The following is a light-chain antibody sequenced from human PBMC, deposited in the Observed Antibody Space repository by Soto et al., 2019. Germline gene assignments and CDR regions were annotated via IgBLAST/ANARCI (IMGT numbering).Light chain of an antibody. V-gene: IGKV1-5*01. CDR1: QSISSW. Sequence: DIQMTQSPSTLSASVGDRVTITCRASQSISSWLAWYQQKPGKAPKLLIYDASILESGVPSRFSGSRSGTQFTLTISSLQPDDFATYYCQQYNSYSMYTFGHGTKLEIK. CDR2: DAS. J-gene: IGKJ2*01. CDR3: QQYNSYSMYT.